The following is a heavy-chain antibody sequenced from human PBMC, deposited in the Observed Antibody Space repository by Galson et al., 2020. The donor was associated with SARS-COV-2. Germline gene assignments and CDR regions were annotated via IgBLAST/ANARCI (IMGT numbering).Heavy chain of an antibody. J-gene: IGHJ4*02. D-gene: IGHD3-10*01. V-gene: IGHV3-23*01. CDR1: GFSFISYA. CDR2: ISGSGGGT. CDR3: AKKTGMSPAGTIDY. Sequence: GGSLRLSCTASGFSFISYAMGWVRQAPGKGLEVVSGISGSGGGTYYADSVKGRFTLSRDNSKNTLYLQMNSLRAEDSALYYCAKKTGMSPAGTIDYWGQGTLVTVSS.